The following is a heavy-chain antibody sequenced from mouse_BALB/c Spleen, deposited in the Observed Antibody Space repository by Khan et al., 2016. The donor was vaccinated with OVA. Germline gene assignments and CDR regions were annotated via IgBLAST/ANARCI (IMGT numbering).Heavy chain of an antibody. CDR3: ARNRDGGSYWYFDV. V-gene: IGHV2-6-4*01. Sequence: QVQLKESGPGLVAPSQSLSITCTVSGFSLSRYSVHWVRQPPGKGLEWLGMIWVGGSTDYNSALKSRLSISKDNSKSPVFLKLNSLQTDDTAMYYCARNRDGGSYWYFDVWGAGTTVTVSS. CDR2: IWVGGST. J-gene: IGHJ1*01. D-gene: IGHD3-3*01. CDR1: GFSLSRYS.